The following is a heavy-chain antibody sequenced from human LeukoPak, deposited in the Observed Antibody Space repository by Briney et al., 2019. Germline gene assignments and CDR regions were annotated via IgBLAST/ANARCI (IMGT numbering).Heavy chain of an antibody. CDR2: ISYGGSNK. V-gene: IGHV3-30-3*01. J-gene: IGHJ5*02. D-gene: IGHD4-23*01. CDR3: ARALRDYGGWFDP. Sequence: PGGSLRLSCAASGFTFSSYARPWVRQAPGKGLEWVAVISYGGSNKYYADSVKGRFTISRDNSKNTLYLQMNSLRAEDTAVYYCARALRDYGGWFDPWGQGTLVTVSS. CDR1: GFTFSSYA.